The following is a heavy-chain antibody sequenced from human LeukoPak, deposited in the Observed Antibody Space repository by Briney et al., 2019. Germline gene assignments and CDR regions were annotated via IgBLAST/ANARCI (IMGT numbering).Heavy chain of an antibody. CDR2: ISGSGGST. Sequence: GGSLRLSCAASGFTFSSYAMSWVRQAPGKGLEWVSAISGSGGSTYYADSVEGRFTISRDNSKNTLYLQMNSLRAEDTAVYYCARDPTMVRGAFDYWGQGTLVTVSS. CDR3: ARDPTMVRGAFDY. D-gene: IGHD3-10*01. J-gene: IGHJ4*02. CDR1: GFTFSSYA. V-gene: IGHV3-23*01.